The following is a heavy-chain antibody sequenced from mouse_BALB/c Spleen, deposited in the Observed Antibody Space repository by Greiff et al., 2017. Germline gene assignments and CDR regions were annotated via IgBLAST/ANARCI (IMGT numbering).Heavy chain of an antibody. J-gene: IGHJ4*01. CDR3: ARGGGSRYAMDY. CDR2: INPYNGDT. Sequence: EVQLQQSGPELVKPGASVKISCKASGYSFTGYFMNWVMQSHGKSLEWIGRINPYNGDTFYNQKFKGKATLTVVKSSSTAHMELRSLASEDSAVYYCARGGGSRYAMDYWGQGTSVTVSS. CDR1: GYSFTGYF. V-gene: IGHV1-20*02.